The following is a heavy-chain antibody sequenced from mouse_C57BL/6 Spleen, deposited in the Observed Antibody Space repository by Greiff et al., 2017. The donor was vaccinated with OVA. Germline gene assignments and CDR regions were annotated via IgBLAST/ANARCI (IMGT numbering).Heavy chain of an antibody. D-gene: IGHD2-3*01. CDR1: GFSLTSYG. V-gene: IGHV2-2*01. CDR2: IWSGGST. J-gene: IGHJ4*01. Sequence: VQLKESGPGLVQPSQSLSITCTVSGFSLTSYGVHWVRQSPGKGLEWLGVIWSGGSTDYNAAFISRLSISKDNSKSQVFFKMNSLQADDTAIYYCARNEKGLYDPYAMDYWGQGTSVTVSS. CDR3: ARNEKGLYDPYAMDY.